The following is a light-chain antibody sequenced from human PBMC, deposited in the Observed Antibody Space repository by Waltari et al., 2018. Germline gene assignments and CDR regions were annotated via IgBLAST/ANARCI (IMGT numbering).Light chain of an antibody. V-gene: IGKV1-39*01. J-gene: IGKJ5*01. CDR2: AAS. CDR1: QSISSY. CDR3: QQNYSTPIT. Sequence: DIQMTQSPSSLSASVGDSVTITCRPRQSISSYLNWYQQKPGKAPKLLIYAASSLQSGVPSRFSGSGSGTDFTLTISSLQPEDFATYYCQQNYSTPITFGQGTRLEIK.